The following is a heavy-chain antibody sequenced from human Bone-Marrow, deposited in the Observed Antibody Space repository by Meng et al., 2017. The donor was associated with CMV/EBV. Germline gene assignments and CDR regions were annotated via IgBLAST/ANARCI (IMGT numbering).Heavy chain of an antibody. V-gene: IGHV5-51*01. Sequence: KVSCKGSGYSFTSYWIGWVRQMPGKGLEWMGIIYPGDSDTRYSPAFQGQVTISADKSISTTYLQWSSLKASDSAMYYCARTGYYDSRVSRFDPWGQGTLVTVSS. CDR2: IYPGDSDT. CDR3: ARTGYYDSRVSRFDP. CDR1: GYSFTSYW. J-gene: IGHJ5*02. D-gene: IGHD3-22*01.